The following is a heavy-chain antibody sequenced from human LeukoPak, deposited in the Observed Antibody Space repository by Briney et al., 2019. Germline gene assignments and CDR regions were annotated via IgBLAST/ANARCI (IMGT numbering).Heavy chain of an antibody. V-gene: IGHV3-48*01. D-gene: IGHD2-2*01. CDR2: ISSSSSTI. Sequence: GGSLRLSCAASGFTFSSYSMNWVRQAPGKGLEGVSYISSSSSTIYYADSVKGRFTISRDNSKNTLYLQMNSLRAEDTAVYYCARGYCSSTSCSIDYWGQGTLVTVSS. CDR1: GFTFSSYS. CDR3: ARGYCSSTSCSIDY. J-gene: IGHJ4*02.